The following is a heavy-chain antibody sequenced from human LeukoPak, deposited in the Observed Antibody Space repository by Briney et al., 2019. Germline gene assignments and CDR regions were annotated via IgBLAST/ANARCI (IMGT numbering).Heavy chain of an antibody. D-gene: IGHD3-9*01. CDR3: ARGGRDYDILTGYYMN. Sequence: GGSLRLSCAASGFSFSSYAMTWVRQAPGKGLEWVSGISGSGGNTYYADSVKGRFTISRDNSKNTLYLQMNSLRAEDTAVYYCARGGRDYDILTGYYMNWGQGTLVTVSS. CDR1: GFSFSSYA. J-gene: IGHJ4*02. V-gene: IGHV3-23*01. CDR2: ISGSGGNT.